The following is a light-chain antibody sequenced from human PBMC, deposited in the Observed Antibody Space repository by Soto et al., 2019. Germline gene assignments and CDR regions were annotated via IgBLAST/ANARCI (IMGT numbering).Light chain of an antibody. V-gene: IGKV3-15*01. CDR2: GAS. J-gene: IGKJ4*01. CDR1: RNINRK. CDR3: QQYYDYPPLI. Sequence: EIVMTQSPATLSVSPGERATLSCRASRNINRKLAWYQQKPGQAPRLLISGASTRATGIPARFSGSGSGTEFTLTISSLQSEDFAVYYCQQYYDYPPLIFGGGIKVDIK.